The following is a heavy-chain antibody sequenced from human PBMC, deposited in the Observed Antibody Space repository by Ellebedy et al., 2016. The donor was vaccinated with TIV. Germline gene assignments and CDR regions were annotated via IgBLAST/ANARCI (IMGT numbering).Heavy chain of an antibody. V-gene: IGHV5-51*01. D-gene: IGHD3-9*01. CDR1: GYSFTKHW. Sequence: GESLKISXKTSGYSFTKHWIAWVRQMPGKGLEWMGFIYPDDSDARYSPSFQGQVTISADKSISTAYLQLSSLKASDTAMYYCATGLTGEAQAGWGQGTLVTVSS. CDR3: ATGLTGEAQAG. J-gene: IGHJ4*02. CDR2: IYPDDSDA.